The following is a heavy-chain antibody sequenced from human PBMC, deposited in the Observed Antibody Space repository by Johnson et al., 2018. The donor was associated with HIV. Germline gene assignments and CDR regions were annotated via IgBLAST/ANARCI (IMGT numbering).Heavy chain of an antibody. D-gene: IGHD2-8*01. J-gene: IGHJ3*02. CDR3: ARVMVQCDAFDI. CDR2: IKSKTDGGTT. V-gene: IGHV3-15*01. CDR1: GFTFSSYG. Sequence: VQLVESGGGVVQPGRSLRLSCAASGFTFSSYGMHWVRQATGKGLEWVGRIKSKTDGGTTDYAAPVKGRFTISRDNAKNSLYLQMNSLRAEDTAVYYCARVMVQCDAFDIWGQGTMVTVSS.